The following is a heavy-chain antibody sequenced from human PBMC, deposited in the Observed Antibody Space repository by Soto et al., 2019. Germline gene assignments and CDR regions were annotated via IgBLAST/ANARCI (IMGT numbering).Heavy chain of an antibody. CDR1: GFTFSSYA. CDR3: AKAESYYYDSSGYYDHRGIDY. Sequence: GGSLRLSCAASGFTFSSYAMSWVRQAPGKGLEWVSAISGSGGSTYYADSVKGRFTISRDNSKNTLYLQMNSLRAEDTAVYYCAKAESYYYDSSGYYDHRGIDYWDQATLVTVSS. J-gene: IGHJ4*02. V-gene: IGHV3-23*01. D-gene: IGHD3-22*01. CDR2: ISGSGGST.